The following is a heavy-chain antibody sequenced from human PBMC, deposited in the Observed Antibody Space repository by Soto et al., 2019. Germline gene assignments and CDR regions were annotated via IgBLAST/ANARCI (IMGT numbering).Heavy chain of an antibody. CDR2: ISAYNGNT. CDR3: ARDYIVVVPAAMLYYYYGMDV. CDR1: GYTFTSYG. J-gene: IGHJ6*02. Sequence: ASVKVSCKASGYTFTSYGISWVRQAPGQGLEWMGWISAYNGNTNYAQKLQGRVTMTTDTSTSTAYMELRSLRSDDTAVYYCARDYIVVVPAAMLYYYYGMDVWGQGTTVTVSS. D-gene: IGHD2-2*01. V-gene: IGHV1-18*01.